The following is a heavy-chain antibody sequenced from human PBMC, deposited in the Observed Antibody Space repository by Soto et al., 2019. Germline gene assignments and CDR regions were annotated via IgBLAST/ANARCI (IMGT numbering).Heavy chain of an antibody. Sequence: EVQLVESGGGLVQPGGSLRLSCAASGFTFSSYSMNWVRQAPGKGLEWVSYISSSSSTIYYAGSVKGRFTISRDNAKNSLYLQMSSLRDEDTAVYYCARVAVTTQDYWGQGTLVTVSS. V-gene: IGHV3-48*02. CDR3: ARVAVTTQDY. CDR2: ISSSSSTI. CDR1: GFTFSSYS. D-gene: IGHD4-17*01. J-gene: IGHJ4*02.